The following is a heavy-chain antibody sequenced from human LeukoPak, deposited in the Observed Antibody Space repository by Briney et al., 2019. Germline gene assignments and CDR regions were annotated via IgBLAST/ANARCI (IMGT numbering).Heavy chain of an antibody. D-gene: IGHD2-15*01. V-gene: IGHV5-10-1*01. CDR1: GYNFTSYW. J-gene: IGHJ5*02. CDR2: IDPSDSYT. Sequence: GESLQISCKGSGYNFTSYWISGARQLPGKGQEWMGRIDPSDSYTNYSPSFQGHVTISADKSISTAYLQWSSLKASDTAMYYCARLSSGGRLSRNNWFDPWGQGTLVTVSS. CDR3: ARLSSGGRLSRNNWFDP.